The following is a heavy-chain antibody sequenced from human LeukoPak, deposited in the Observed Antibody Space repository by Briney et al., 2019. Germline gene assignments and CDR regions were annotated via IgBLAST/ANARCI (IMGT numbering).Heavy chain of an antibody. J-gene: IGHJ4*02. CDR2: ISYDGSNK. V-gene: IGHV3-30*18. CDR1: GFTFSSYG. Sequence: PGGSLRLSCAASGFTFSSYGMHWVRQAPGKGLEWVAVISYDGSNKYYADSVKGRFTISRDNYKNTLYLQMNSLRAEDTAVYYCAKSRWPTVTSYYFDYWGQGTLVTVSS. CDR3: AKSRWPTVTSYYFDY. D-gene: IGHD4-17*01.